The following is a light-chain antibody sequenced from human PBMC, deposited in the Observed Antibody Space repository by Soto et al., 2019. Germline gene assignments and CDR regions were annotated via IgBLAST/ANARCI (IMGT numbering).Light chain of an antibody. CDR1: SGHSNYA. CDR3: QTWGSGIVV. J-gene: IGLJ2*01. V-gene: IGLV4-69*01. CDR2: LNSDGSH. Sequence: QSVLTQSPSASASLGASVKLTCTLSSGHSNYAIAWHQQQSEKGPRYLMKLNSDGSHSKGDGIPDRFSGSSSGAERYLTISSLQSEDEADYYCQTWGSGIVVFGGRTQLTVL.